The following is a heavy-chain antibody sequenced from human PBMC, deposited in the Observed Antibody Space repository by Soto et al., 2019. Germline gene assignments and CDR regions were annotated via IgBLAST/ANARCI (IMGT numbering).Heavy chain of an antibody. V-gene: IGHV3-23*01. Sequence: GGSLRLSCAASGFTFSSYAMSWVRQAPGKGLEWVSAISGSGGSTYYADSVKGRFTISRDNSKNTLYLQMNSLRAEDTAVYYCAKDGPSIAARRVQWFGYFDYWGQGTLVTVSS. D-gene: IGHD6-6*01. J-gene: IGHJ4*02. CDR3: AKDGPSIAARRVQWFGYFDY. CDR2: ISGSGGST. CDR1: GFTFSSYA.